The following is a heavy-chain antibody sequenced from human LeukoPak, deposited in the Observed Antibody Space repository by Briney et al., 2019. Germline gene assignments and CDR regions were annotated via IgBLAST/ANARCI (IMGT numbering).Heavy chain of an antibody. V-gene: IGHV1-18*01. CDR3: ARDPGGLDAFDI. Sequence: ASVKVSCKASGYTFTSYGISWVRQAPGQGLEWMGWISAYNGNTNYAQKLQGRVTMTTGTSTSTAYMELRSLRSDDTVVYYCARDPGGLDAFDIWGQGTMVTVSS. J-gene: IGHJ3*02. CDR2: ISAYNGNT. CDR1: GYTFTSYG. D-gene: IGHD3-10*01.